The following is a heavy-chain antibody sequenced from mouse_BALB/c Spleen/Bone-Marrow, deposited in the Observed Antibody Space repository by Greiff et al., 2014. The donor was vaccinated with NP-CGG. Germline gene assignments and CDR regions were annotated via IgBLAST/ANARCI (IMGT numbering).Heavy chain of an antibody. Sequence: VQLQQSGPELVKPGASVKMSCKASGYTITSSVMHWVKQKPGQGLEWIGYFNPYNDGSKYNEKFKGKATLTLDKSSSTAYMELSSLTSEDSAVYYSATAANYSYPLAHWGQGPILPVST. J-gene: IGHJ2*01. CDR3: ATAANYSYPLAH. CDR1: GYTITSSV. CDR2: FNPYNDGS. V-gene: IGHV1-14*01. D-gene: IGHD2-12*01.